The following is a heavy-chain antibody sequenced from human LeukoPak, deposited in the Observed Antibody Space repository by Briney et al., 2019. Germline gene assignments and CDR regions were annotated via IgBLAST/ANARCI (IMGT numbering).Heavy chain of an antibody. CDR1: GFSFGSYA. CDR2: ISDNGGGT. Sequence: GGSLRLSCAAAGFSFGSYAMSWVRQAPGRGLEWVSGISDNGGGTYYGDSVKGRFTISRDNSKNMLYLQMNGLRAEDTALYYCAKERSAVGTPLFDNWGQGILVTVSS. D-gene: IGHD6-13*01. J-gene: IGHJ4*02. CDR3: AKERSAVGTPLFDN. V-gene: IGHV3-23*01.